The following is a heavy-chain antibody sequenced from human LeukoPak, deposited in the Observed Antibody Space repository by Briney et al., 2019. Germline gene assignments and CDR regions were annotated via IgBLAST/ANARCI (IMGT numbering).Heavy chain of an antibody. D-gene: IGHD5-12*01. J-gene: IGHJ4*02. Sequence: SVKVSCKASGGTFSLYAIGWVRQAPGQGLEWMGGIIPVYGAANYAQKFQGRVTIATDESTSTAYMELGSLRSDDTAVYYCARGGYSGYDPNYFNYWGQGTLVTVSS. CDR2: IIPVYGAA. CDR3: ARGGYSGYDPNYFNY. CDR1: GGTFSLYA. V-gene: IGHV1-69*05.